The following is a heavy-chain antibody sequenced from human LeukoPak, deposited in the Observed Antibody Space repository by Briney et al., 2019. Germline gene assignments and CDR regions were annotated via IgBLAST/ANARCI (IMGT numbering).Heavy chain of an antibody. V-gene: IGHV1-2*02. J-gene: IGHJ6*02. CDR2: INPNSGGT. D-gene: IGHD2-2*01. Sequence: ASVKVSCKASGYTFTGYYMHWVRQAPGQGLEWMGWINPNSGGTNYAQKFQGRVTMTRDTSISTAYMELSRLRSDDTAVYYCASAYCSSTSCQYYYYYYGMDVWGQGTTATVSS. CDR3: ASAYCSSTSCQYYYYYYGMDV. CDR1: GYTFTGYY.